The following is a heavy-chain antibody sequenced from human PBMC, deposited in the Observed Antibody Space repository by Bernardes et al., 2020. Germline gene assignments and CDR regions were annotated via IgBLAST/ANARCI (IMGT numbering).Heavy chain of an antibody. V-gene: IGHV3-48*03. Sequence: GGSLRLSCAASGFTFSSSQMNWVRQAPGKGLEWVSHFSSSGSTISYADSAQGRFTITRDNAKNSLYLRMNSQRAEETAVYYCARDFKGTDSSGYWDAFDICGQGTIITVSS. J-gene: IGHJ3*02. CDR1: GFTFSSSQ. CDR3: ARDFKGTDSSGYWDAFDI. CDR2: FSSSGSTI. D-gene: IGHD3-22*01.